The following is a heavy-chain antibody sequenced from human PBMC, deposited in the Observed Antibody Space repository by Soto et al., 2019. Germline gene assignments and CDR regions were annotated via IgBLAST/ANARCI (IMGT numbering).Heavy chain of an antibody. CDR1: GYTFTSYG. J-gene: IGHJ5*02. D-gene: IGHD5-18*01. V-gene: IGHV1-18*01. CDR2: INVYNGHA. Sequence: QVQLVQSGAEVKKPGASVKVSCKASGYTFTSYGISWVRQAPGQGLEWMGWINVYNGHATYAQKFQGRVTMTRDKFAATAYMDLNSLTSEDTAVYFCARLYSISGRYNWLDPWCQGTRVTVSS. CDR3: ARLYSISGRYNWLDP.